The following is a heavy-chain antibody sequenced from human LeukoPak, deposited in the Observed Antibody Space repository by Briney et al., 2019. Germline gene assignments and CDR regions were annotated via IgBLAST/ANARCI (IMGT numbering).Heavy chain of an antibody. V-gene: IGHV3-9*01. CDR3: ARDSYYYDTSGLGAFDI. CDR2: INWDGSRI. Sequence: GGSLRLSCAASGFTFDDHAMYWVRQAPGKGLEWVSGINWDGSRIGYADAVKGRFTISRDSAKNSLYLQMNSLRTEDTALYYCARDSYYYDTSGLGAFDIWGQGTLVTVSS. CDR1: GFTFDDHA. D-gene: IGHD3-22*01. J-gene: IGHJ3*02.